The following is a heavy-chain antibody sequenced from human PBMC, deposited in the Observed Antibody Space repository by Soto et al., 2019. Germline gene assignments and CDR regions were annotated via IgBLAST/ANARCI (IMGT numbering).Heavy chain of an antibody. CDR3: ATQSDCTNGVCYESFEY. V-gene: IGHV1-24*01. D-gene: IGHD2-8*01. J-gene: IGHJ4*02. CDR1: GYTLTELS. CDR2: FDPEDGET. Sequence: ASVKVSCKVSGYTLTELSMHWVRQAPGKGLEWMGGFDPEDGETIYAQKFQGRVTMTEDTSTDTAYMELSSLRSEDTAVYYCATQSDCTNGVCYESFEYWGQGTLVTVSS.